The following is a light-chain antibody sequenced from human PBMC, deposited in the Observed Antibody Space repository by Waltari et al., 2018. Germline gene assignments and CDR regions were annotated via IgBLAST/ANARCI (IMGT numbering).Light chain of an antibody. CDR2: DRS. CDR1: HAVSTN. CDR3: QQYNQWHLT. Sequence: ETVMTQSPATLSVSPGESVTPSCAASHAVSTNVAWYQHRPGQAPRLLIYDRSTRATDIPARFSGGGSGSDFTLTISNLQSEDFAEYYCQQYNQWHLTFGGGTKVEIK. J-gene: IGKJ4*01. V-gene: IGKV3-15*01.